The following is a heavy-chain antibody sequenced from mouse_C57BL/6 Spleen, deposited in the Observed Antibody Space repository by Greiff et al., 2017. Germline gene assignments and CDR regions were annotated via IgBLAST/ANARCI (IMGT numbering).Heavy chain of an antibody. Sequence: EVKVVEPGPELVKPGASVKMSCKASGYTFTDYNMPWVKQSHGKSLEWIGYIYPNNGGTSYNQKFKGKATLTVNKSSSTAYMELRSLTSEDSAVDYCARGPYVNDGPWFAYWGQGTLVTVSA. D-gene: IGHD2-2*01. J-gene: IGHJ3*01. CDR2: IYPNNGGT. CDR3: ARGPYVNDGPWFAY. V-gene: IGHV1-22*01. CDR1: GYTFTDYN.